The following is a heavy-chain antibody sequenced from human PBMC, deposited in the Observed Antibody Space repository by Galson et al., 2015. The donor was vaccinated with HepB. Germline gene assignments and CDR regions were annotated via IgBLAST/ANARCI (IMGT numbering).Heavy chain of an antibody. V-gene: IGHV1-69*02. Sequence: SVKVSCKASGGTFSSYTISWVRQAPGQGLEWMGRIIPIHGIANYAQKFQGRVTITADKSTSTAYMELSSLKSEDTAVYYCASGPIVGAPPPGYWGQGTLVTVSS. D-gene: IGHD1-26*01. CDR1: GGTFSSYT. J-gene: IGHJ4*02. CDR3: ASGPIVGAPPPGY. CDR2: IIPIHGIA.